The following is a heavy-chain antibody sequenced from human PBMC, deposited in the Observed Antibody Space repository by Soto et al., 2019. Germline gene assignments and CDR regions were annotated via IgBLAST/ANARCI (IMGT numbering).Heavy chain of an antibody. CDR1: GYTFISYG. V-gene: IGHV1-18*01. D-gene: IGHD2-15*01. J-gene: IGHJ4*02. Sequence: ASVKVSCKASGYTFISYGISGVGQPPGQGLEWMGWISAYNGNTNYAQKLQGRVTMTTDTSTSTAYMALRSLRSDDTAVYYCALEGYCSGGSCYLGSYFDYWGQGTLVTVSS. CDR2: ISAYNGNT. CDR3: ALEGYCSGGSCYLGSYFDY.